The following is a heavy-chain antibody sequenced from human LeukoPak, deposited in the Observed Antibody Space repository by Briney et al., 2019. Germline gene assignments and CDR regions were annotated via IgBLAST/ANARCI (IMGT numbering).Heavy chain of an antibody. CDR2: IHGDGIST. J-gene: IGHJ5*02. CDR3: ARGQNWFDP. Sequence: PGGSLRLSCAASGFTFSSYSMNWVRQAPGKGLVWVSRIHGDGISTTYADSVKGRFTISRDNAKNSLYLQMNSLRAEDTAVYYCARGQNWFDPWGQGTLVTVSS. CDR1: GFTFSSYS. V-gene: IGHV3-74*01.